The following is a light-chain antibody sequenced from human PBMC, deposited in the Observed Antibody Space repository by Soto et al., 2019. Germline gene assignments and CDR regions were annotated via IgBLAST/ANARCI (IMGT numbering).Light chain of an antibody. V-gene: IGKV1-5*03. J-gene: IGKJ4*01. CDR3: QQYNSYSPLT. CDR1: QSISNW. Sequence: IHMTHSPSTLSASVGDRVTITCLSSQSISNWLAWHQQKPGKAPKLLIYKASSLESGVPSRFSGSGSGTEFTLTISSLQPDDYATYYCQQYNSYSPLTFGGGTKVDIK. CDR2: KAS.